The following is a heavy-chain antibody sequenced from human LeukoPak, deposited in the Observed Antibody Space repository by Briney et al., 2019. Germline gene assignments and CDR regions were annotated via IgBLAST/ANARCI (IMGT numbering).Heavy chain of an antibody. CDR1: GFTFSSYFW. CDR3: ARVTVAAVNDY. V-gene: IGHV3-74*01. D-gene: IGHD6-19*01. CDR2: IEGDGSSS. J-gene: IGHJ4*02. Sequence: GGSLRLSCAASGFTFSSYFWMHWVRQAPGKGLVWVSRIEGDGSSSTYADSVKGRFTISRDNAKNSLYLQMNSLRDEDTAVYYCARVTVAAVNDYWGQGTLVTVSS.